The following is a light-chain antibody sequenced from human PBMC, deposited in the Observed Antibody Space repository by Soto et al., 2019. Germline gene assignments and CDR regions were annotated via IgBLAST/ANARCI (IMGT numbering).Light chain of an antibody. V-gene: IGLV1-47*01. Sequence: QSVLTQPPSASGTPGQRGIISYSGSSSNIGSHYVYWYQQLPGTAPKLLIYKSNQRASGVPDRFSGSKSGTSASLAISGLRSEDEADYYCAAWDDSRSSVIFGGGTKVTVL. J-gene: IGLJ2*01. CDR3: AAWDDSRSSVI. CDR2: KSN. CDR1: SSNIGSHY.